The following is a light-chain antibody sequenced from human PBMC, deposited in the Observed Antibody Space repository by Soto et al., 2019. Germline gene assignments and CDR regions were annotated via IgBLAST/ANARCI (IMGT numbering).Light chain of an antibody. V-gene: IGLV2-14*01. Sequence: QSALTQPASVSGSPGQSITISCTGTNTDVGGFNYVSWHQQHPGKAPKLLIYEVTYRPSGVSHRFSGSKSGNTASLIISGLQAEDEADYYCTSHTRSRNLVLFGGGTKVTVL. J-gene: IGLJ2*01. CDR1: NTDVGGFNY. CDR3: TSHTRSRNLVL. CDR2: EVT.